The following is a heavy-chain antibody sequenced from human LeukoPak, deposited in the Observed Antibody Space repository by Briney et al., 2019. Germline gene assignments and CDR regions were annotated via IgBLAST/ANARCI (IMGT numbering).Heavy chain of an antibody. D-gene: IGHD2-2*02. CDR3: AKGSSAAIWYFQH. CDR2: TGSTGVST. J-gene: IGHJ1*01. Sequence: PGGSLRLSCAASGFTFSSYAMNWVRQAPGKGLEWVSATGSTGVSTFYADSVKGRFTVSRDNSKNTLSLQMNSLRAEDTAVYYCAKGSSAAIWYFQHWGQGTLVTVSS. V-gene: IGHV3-23*01. CDR1: GFTFSSYA.